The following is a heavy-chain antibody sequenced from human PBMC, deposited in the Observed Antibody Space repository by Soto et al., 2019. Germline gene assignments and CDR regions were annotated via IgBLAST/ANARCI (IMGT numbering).Heavy chain of an antibody. CDR2: ISSSSSTI. Sequence: GGSLRLSCAASGFTFSSYSMNWVRQAPGKGLEWVSYISSSSSTIYYADSVKGRFTISRDNAKNSLYLQMNSLRDEDTAVYYCARDSPNVVPAAISWFDPWGQGTLVTVSS. V-gene: IGHV3-48*02. CDR1: GFTFSSYS. CDR3: ARDSPNVVPAAISWFDP. D-gene: IGHD2-2*01. J-gene: IGHJ5*02.